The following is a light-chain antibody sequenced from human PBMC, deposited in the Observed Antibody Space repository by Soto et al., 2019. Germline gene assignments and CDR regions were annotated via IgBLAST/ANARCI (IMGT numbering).Light chain of an antibody. CDR1: QDIRED. CDR3: LQDHGFPLT. V-gene: IGKV1-6*01. CDR2: AAS. J-gene: IGKJ4*01. Sequence: AIQMTQSPSSLSASVGDRVTITCRATQDIREDLSWYQQKPGKAPKLLIYAASSLQSEVPSRFSGSGSGTDFTLTISSLQPEDFATYFCLQDHGFPLTFGGGTKVEIK.